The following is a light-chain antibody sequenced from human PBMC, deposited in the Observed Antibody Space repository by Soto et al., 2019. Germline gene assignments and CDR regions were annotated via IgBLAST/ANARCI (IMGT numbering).Light chain of an antibody. Sequence: QSALTQPASVSGSPGQSITISCTGTSSDVGGYNYVSWYQQHPGKAPKLMIYEVSNRPSGVSNRFSGSKSGNTAPLTISGLQVADEPDYSCSAYTSSSRYIFGTGTKVTV. J-gene: IGLJ1*01. CDR2: EVS. CDR1: SSDVGGYNY. V-gene: IGLV2-14*01. CDR3: SAYTSSSRYI.